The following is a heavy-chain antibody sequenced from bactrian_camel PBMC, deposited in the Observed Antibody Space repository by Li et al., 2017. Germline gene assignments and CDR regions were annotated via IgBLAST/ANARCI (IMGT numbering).Heavy chain of an antibody. Sequence: HVQLVESGGGLVQPGGSLRLSCLASGFTFSSCHMAWVRQAPGKGLEWVSGIYSDGSNTYYADSVKGRFTISRDNARNTAFLQMNSLKPEDTAMYYCAAGMIIGRTNILLQNQYAYWGQGTQVTVS. J-gene: IGHJ4*01. V-gene: IGHV3S7*01. CDR3: AAGMIIGRTNILLQNQYAY. D-gene: IGHD1*01. CDR2: IYSDGSNT. CDR1: GFTFSSCH.